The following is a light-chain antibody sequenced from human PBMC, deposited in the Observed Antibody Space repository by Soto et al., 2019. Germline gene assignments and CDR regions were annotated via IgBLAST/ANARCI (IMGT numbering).Light chain of an antibody. V-gene: IGLV2-14*01. CDR3: SSYTSSHTRV. Sequence: QSALTQPASVSGSPGQSITISCTGTSSDVGGYDFVSWYQHHPGKAPKLMIYDVSNRPSGLSNRFSDSKSGNTASLTISGLQTDDEADYYCSSYTSSHTRVFGTGTKLTVL. CDR1: SSDVGGYDF. CDR2: DVS. J-gene: IGLJ1*01.